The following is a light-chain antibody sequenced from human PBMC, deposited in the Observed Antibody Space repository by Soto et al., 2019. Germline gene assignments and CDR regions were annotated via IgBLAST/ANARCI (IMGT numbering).Light chain of an antibody. Sequence: QSVLTQPPSVSAAPGHRVTISCSGSSSNIGIHYVSWYQQLPGTAPKLPIYDFSKRPSGIPDRFSASKSGTSATLDITVLQTGDEADYYCETWDSSLSAVVFGGGTKLTVL. CDR1: SSNIGIHY. CDR3: ETWDSSLSAVV. CDR2: DFS. J-gene: IGLJ2*01. V-gene: IGLV1-51*01.